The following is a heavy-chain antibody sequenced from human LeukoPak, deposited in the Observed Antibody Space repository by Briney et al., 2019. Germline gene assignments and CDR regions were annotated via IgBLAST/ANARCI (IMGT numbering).Heavy chain of an antibody. CDR2: IIPIFATA. CDR1: GGTFSNYA. J-gene: IGHJ6*03. Sequence: SVKVSCKASGGTFSNYAISWVRQAPGQGPEWMGGIIPIFATANYAQKFQGRVTIAADESTSTAYMELSSLRSEDTAVYYCARDRGGYCSGGSCYSLYYYYYMDVWGKGTTVTVSS. CDR3: ARDRGGYCSGGSCYSLYYYYYMDV. D-gene: IGHD2-15*01. V-gene: IGHV1-69*13.